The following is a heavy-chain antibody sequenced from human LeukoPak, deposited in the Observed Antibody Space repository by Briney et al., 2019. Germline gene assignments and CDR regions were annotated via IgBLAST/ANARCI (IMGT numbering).Heavy chain of an antibody. Sequence: SGGSLRLSCAASGFTFSSYAMHWVRQAPGKGLEYVSAISSNGGSTYYANSVKGRFTISRDNSKNTLYLQMGSLRAEDMAVYYCARVKDIVAPYYYYGMDVWGQGTTVTVSS. V-gene: IGHV3-64*01. J-gene: IGHJ6*02. CDR1: GFTFSSYA. D-gene: IGHD5-12*01. CDR2: ISSNGGST. CDR3: ARVKDIVAPYYYYGMDV.